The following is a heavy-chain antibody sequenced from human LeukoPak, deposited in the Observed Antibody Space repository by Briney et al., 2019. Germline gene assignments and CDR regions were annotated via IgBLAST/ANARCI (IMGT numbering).Heavy chain of an antibody. CDR3: AKDRGCDSMLGYMDV. D-gene: IGHD3-22*01. Sequence: GALRLSCAASGFTFSSYGMHWVRQAPGKGLEWVAVIWYDGSNKYYADSVKGRFTISRDNSKNTLYLQMNSLRAEDTAVYYCAKDRGCDSMLGYMDVWGKGTTVTVSS. J-gene: IGHJ6*03. V-gene: IGHV3-33*06. CDR1: GFTFSSYG. CDR2: IWYDGSNK.